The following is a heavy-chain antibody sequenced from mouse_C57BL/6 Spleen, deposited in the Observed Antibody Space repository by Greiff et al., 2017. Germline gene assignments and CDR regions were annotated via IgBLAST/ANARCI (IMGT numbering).Heavy chain of an antibody. CDR1: GYSFTSYY. CDR3: AREGDYDGCAY. CDR2: IYPGSGNT. Sequence: VQLQQSGPELVKPGASVKISCKASGYSFTSYYIHWVKQRPGQGLEWIGWIYPGSGNTKYNEKFKGKATLTADTSSSTAYMQLSSLTSEDSAVYYCAREGDYDGCAYWGQGTLVTVSA. J-gene: IGHJ3*01. V-gene: IGHV1-66*01. D-gene: IGHD2-4*01.